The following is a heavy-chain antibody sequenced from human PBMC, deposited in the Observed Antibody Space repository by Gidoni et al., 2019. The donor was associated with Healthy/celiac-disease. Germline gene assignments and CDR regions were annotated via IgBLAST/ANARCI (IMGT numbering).Heavy chain of an antibody. D-gene: IGHD6-19*01. J-gene: IGHJ3*02. Sequence: QVQLQQSGPGLVKPSQTLSVTCAISGDIVSTNSDAWHWIRQYPSRGLEWLGRTYYTFKWSNDYAVSVKRRISINPETYKHQFSLQLNSVTPEDKAVYYCERDSGYSCCWMKNAFDIWGQGTMFTVSS. V-gene: IGHV6-1*01. CDR2: TYYTFKWSN. CDR1: GDIVSTNSDA. CDR3: ERDSGYSCCWMKNAFDI.